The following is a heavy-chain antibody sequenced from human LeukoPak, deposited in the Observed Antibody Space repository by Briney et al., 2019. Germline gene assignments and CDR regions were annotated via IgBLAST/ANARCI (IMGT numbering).Heavy chain of an antibody. CDR3: AKDLSSAVAGY. Sequence: GGSLRLSCAASEFTFSSYSMNWVRQAPGKGLEWVSYITNSGNSKSYADSVKGRFTISRDNSKNTVYLQMNSLRAEDTAVYYCAKDLSSAVAGYWGQGTLVTVSS. CDR1: EFTFSSYS. CDR2: ITNSGNSK. D-gene: IGHD6-19*01. V-gene: IGHV3-48*01. J-gene: IGHJ4*02.